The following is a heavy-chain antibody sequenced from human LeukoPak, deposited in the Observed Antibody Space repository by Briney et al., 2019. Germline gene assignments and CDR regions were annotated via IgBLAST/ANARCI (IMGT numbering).Heavy chain of an antibody. V-gene: IGHV1-18*01. CDR2: ISAYNGNT. CDR1: GYTFTSYG. J-gene: IGHJ6*03. Sequence: ASVKVSCKASGYTFTSYGISWVRQAPGQGLEWMGWISAYNGNTNYAQKLQGRVTMTTDTSTSTAYMELSSLRSEDTAVYYCARLSTDIVATIYYYYMDVWGKGTTVTVSS. CDR3: ARLSTDIVATIYYYYMDV. D-gene: IGHD5-12*01.